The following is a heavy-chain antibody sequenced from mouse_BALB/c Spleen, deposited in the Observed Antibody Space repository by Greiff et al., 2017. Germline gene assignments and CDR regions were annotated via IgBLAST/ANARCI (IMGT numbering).Heavy chain of an antibody. V-gene: IGHV1-82*01. J-gene: IGHJ1*01. CDR1: GYAFSSSW. CDR3: ARTPSYYGSSYDWYFDV. CDR2: IYPGDGDT. Sequence: VQLQQSGPELVKPGASVKISCKASGYAFSSSWMNWVKQRPGQGLEWIGRIYPGDGDTNYNGKFKGKATLTADKSSSTAYMQLSSLTSVDSAVYFCARTPSYYGSSYDWYFDVWGAGTTVTVSS. D-gene: IGHD1-1*01.